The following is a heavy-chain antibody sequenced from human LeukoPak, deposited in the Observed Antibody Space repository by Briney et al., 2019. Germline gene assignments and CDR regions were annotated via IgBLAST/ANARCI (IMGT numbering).Heavy chain of an antibody. CDR3: AGGYSYGYRVIDY. J-gene: IGHJ4*02. CDR1: GGSFSGYY. D-gene: IGHD5-18*01. CDR2: INHSGST. V-gene: IGHV4-34*01. Sequence: PSETLSLTCAVYGGSFSGYYWRWIRQPPGKGREWMGEINHSGSTNYNPYLKSRVTISVDTSKNQFSLKLSSVTAADTAVYYCAGGYSYGYRVIDYWGQGTLVTVSS.